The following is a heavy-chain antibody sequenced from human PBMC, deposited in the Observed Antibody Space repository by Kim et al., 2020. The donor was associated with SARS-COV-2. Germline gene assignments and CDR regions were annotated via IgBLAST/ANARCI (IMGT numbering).Heavy chain of an antibody. CDR1: GFTFSTYG. CDR3: ARVYCTNCVCRHSSYHY. CDR2: IWYDGSNK. V-gene: IGHV3-33*01. J-gene: IGHJ4*01. D-gene: IGHD2-8*01. Sequence: GGSLRLSCAASGFTFSTYGMHWVRQTPGKGLEWVAVIWYDGSNKYYADSVKGRFTISRDNSKNTLYLQMNSLRAEDTSVYYCARVYCTNCVCRHSSYHY.